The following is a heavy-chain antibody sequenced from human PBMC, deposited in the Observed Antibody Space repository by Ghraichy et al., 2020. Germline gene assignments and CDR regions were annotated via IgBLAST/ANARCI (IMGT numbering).Heavy chain of an antibody. CDR1: GFTFNRYA. V-gene: IGHV3-23*01. CDR3: AKDQRWGPPSWFDP. D-gene: IGHD1-26*01. CDR2: ISGSGDNT. Sequence: GGSLRLSCAASGFTFNRYAMNWVRQAPGKGLEWVSGISGSGDNTYYGDSVKGRFTISRDNYRNTVYLQMNSVRAEDTAVYYCAKDQRWGPPSWFDPWGQGTLVSVSS. J-gene: IGHJ5*02.